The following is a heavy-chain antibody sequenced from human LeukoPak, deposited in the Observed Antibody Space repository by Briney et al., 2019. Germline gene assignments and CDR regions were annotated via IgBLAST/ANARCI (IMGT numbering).Heavy chain of an antibody. CDR3: AREAVLEDIVATGGNYLDY. J-gene: IGHJ4*02. D-gene: IGHD5-12*01. CDR2: ISAYNGNT. CDR1: GYTFTSYG. Sequence: ASVKVSCKASGYTFTSYGISWVRQAPGQGLEWMGWISAYNGNTNYAQKLQGRVTMTTDTSTSTAYMELRSLRSDDTAVYYCAREAVLEDIVATGGNYLDYWGQGTLVTVSS. V-gene: IGHV1-18*01.